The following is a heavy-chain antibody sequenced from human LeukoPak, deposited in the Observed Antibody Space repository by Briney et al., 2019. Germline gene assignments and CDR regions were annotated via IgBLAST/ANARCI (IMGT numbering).Heavy chain of an antibody. V-gene: IGHV3-48*01. Sequence: GGSLRLSCAASGFTFSSYSMNWVRQAPGKGLEWVSYISSSSSTIYYADSVKGRFTISRDNSKNTLYLQMNSLRAEDTAVYYCAKDSRRGVPWGQGTLVTVSS. CDR2: ISSSSSTI. CDR3: AKDSRRGVP. CDR1: GFTFSSYS. J-gene: IGHJ5*02.